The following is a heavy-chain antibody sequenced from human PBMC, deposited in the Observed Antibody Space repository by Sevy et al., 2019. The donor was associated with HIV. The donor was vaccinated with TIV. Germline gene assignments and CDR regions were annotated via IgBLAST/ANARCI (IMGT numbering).Heavy chain of an antibody. Sequence: GGSLRLSCVGSGFTFRNFGVHWLRQAPGKGLEWLSVVSYDGSSKYYVDSVKGRFIVSRDNSKNTLYLQMNSLRTEDRAVYYCARGGSGDYYYYGVDVWGQGPTVTVSS. D-gene: IGHD3-10*01. CDR3: ARGGSGDYYYYGVDV. V-gene: IGHV3-30*03. J-gene: IGHJ6*02. CDR2: VSYDGSSK. CDR1: GFTFRNFG.